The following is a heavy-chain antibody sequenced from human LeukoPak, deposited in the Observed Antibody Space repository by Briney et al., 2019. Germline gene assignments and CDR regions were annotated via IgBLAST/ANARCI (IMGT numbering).Heavy chain of an antibody. Sequence: GGSLRLSCAASGFAFSSFTMNWARQVPGKGLEWISYISLGNSTMFYADSVKGRFTISRDNAKNSLYLQMNSLRDDDTAVYYCARVGNGRSWDYWGQGTLVSVSS. CDR2: ISLGNSTM. D-gene: IGHD2-15*01. J-gene: IGHJ4*02. V-gene: IGHV3-48*02. CDR3: ARVGNGRSWDY. CDR1: GFAFSSFT.